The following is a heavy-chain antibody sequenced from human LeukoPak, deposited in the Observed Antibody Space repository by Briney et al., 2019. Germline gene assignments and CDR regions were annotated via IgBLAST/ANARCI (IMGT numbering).Heavy chain of an antibody. CDR1: GGSISSGY. CDR2: MYYTGST. Sequence: SETLSLTCSVSGGSISSGYWAWIWQPPGKGLEWIGYMYYTGSTNYNPSLKSRVTISLATSKNQFPLKLSSVTAADTAIYFCARVSVVYGMDVWGRGTTVTVSS. V-gene: IGHV4-59*01. J-gene: IGHJ6*02. CDR3: ARVSVVYGMDV.